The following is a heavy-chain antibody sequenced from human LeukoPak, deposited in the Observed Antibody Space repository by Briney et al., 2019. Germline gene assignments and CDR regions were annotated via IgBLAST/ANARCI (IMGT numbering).Heavy chain of an antibody. CDR1: GFNFNKNG. V-gene: IGHV3-33*01. Sequence: PGRSLRLSCAASGFNFNKNGMHWVRQAPGKGLEWLALIYYDDDSNKYYADSVKGRFTISRDNSKNTLYLQMNNLRVEDTAVYYCARELEMPAAGWQIRHWGQGTLVTVSS. J-gene: IGHJ1*01. CDR2: IYYDDDSNK. D-gene: IGHD6-13*01. CDR3: ARELEMPAAGWQIRH.